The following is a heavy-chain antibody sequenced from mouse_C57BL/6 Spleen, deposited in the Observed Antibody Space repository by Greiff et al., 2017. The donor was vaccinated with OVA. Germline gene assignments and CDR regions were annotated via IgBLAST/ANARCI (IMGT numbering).Heavy chain of an antibody. CDR1: GYTFTDYY. Sequence: EVQLQQSGPELVKPGASVKISCKASGYTFTDYYMNWVKQSHGKSLEWIGDINPNNGGTSYNQKFKGKATLTVDKSSSTAYMELRSLTSEDSAVYYCARSNLYYGKYAMDYWGQGTSVTVSS. J-gene: IGHJ4*01. D-gene: IGHD2-1*01. CDR2: INPNNGGT. V-gene: IGHV1-26*01. CDR3: ARSNLYYGKYAMDY.